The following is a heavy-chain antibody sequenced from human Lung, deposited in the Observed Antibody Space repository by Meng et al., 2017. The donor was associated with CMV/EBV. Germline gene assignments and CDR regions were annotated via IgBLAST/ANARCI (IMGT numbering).Heavy chain of an antibody. V-gene: IGHV5-51*01. Sequence: GEXXKISCKGSGYSFTSYWIGWVRQMPGKGLEWMGIIYTGDSDTRYSPSFQGQVTISADKSINTAYLQLSSLKAADTAMYYCARGVYSISSNWFEPWGQGNXVNGSS. J-gene: IGHJ5*02. CDR3: ARGVYSISSNWFEP. CDR2: IYTGDSDT. D-gene: IGHD6-6*01. CDR1: GYSFTSYW.